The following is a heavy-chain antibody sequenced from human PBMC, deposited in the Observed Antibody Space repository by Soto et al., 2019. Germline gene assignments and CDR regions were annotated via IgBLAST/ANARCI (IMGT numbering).Heavy chain of an antibody. J-gene: IGHJ4*02. Sequence: EVQLVESGGGLVQPGGSLRLSCAASGFTFSSYEMNWVRQAPGKGLEWVSYISSSGSTIYYADSVKGRFTISRDNAKNSLYLQMNSLRAEDTAVYYCARSSSSWYDIDYWGQGTLVTVSS. CDR1: GFTFSSYE. CDR2: ISSSGSTI. D-gene: IGHD6-13*01. V-gene: IGHV3-48*03. CDR3: ARSSSSWYDIDY.